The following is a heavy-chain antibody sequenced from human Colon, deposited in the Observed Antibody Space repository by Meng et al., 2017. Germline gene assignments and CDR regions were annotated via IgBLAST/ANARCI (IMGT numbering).Heavy chain of an antibody. J-gene: IGHJ4*02. V-gene: IGHV3-66*02. CDR2: IHSSAGT. D-gene: IGHD3-3*01. CDR1: GFSVISDF. Sequence: LHVGCGGGLVQPGGSLRLSYAVSGFSVISDFMIWVRQAPGKGLEWVSMIHSSAGTFFADSVKGRFTVSTDNSKNTLYLQRNSLRIVDTAVYHCANRFVWGLGTLVTVSS. CDR3: ANRFV.